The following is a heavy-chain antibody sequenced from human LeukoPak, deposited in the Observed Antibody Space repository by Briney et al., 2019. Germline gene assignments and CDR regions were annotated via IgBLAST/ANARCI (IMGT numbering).Heavy chain of an antibody. CDR1: GFTFDDYA. J-gene: IGHJ6*03. V-gene: IGHV3-43*02. D-gene: IGHD1-26*01. CDR3: AKDNSGSYSYYYYYYMDV. CDR2: ISGDGGST. Sequence: GGSLRLSCAASGFTFDDYAMHWVRQAPGKGLERVSLISGDGGSTYYADSVKGRFTISRDNSKNSLYLQMNSLRTEDTALYYCAKDNSGSYSYYYYYYMDVWGKGTTVTVSS.